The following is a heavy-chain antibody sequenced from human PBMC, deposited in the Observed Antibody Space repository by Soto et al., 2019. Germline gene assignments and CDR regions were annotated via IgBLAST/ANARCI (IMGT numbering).Heavy chain of an antibody. CDR3: ARGRGSTGYLGREHYFDY. CDR2: IDIGGNT. D-gene: IGHD2-2*01. Sequence: EVQVVESGGDLVQPGGSLRLSCAASGFSVPDNYMNWVRQAPGKGLEWVSIIDIGGNTYYADSVKYRFTISRDNSRNTLYLHMDSLRAEDTAVYYCARGRGSTGYLGREHYFDYWGQGTLVTVSP. J-gene: IGHJ4*02. CDR1: GFSVPDNY. V-gene: IGHV3-66*01.